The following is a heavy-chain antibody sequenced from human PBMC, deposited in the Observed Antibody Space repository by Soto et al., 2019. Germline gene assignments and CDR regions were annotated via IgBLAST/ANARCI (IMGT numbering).Heavy chain of an antibody. CDR1: GFTFSIFA. CDR2: ISGSGGST. J-gene: IGHJ3*02. D-gene: IGHD5-12*01. V-gene: IGHV3-23*01. CDR3: ARGRDGYNPDFDI. Sequence: VGSLRLSCAASGFTFSIFAMSWVRHAPGKGLDWVSAISGSGGSTYSADSVKGRFTISRDNSKNSLYLQMNSLRAEDTAVYYCARGRDGYNPDFDIWGQGTMVTVSS.